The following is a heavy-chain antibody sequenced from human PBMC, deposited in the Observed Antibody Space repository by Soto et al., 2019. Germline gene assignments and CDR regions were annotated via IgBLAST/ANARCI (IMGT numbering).Heavy chain of an antibody. Sequence: XATLSLTFTVSGGSISSSSYYGGWIRQPPGKGLEWIGSIYYSGSTYYNPSLKSRVTISVDTSKNQFSLKLSSVTAADTAVYYCARDPNYDFWSGYYFSYYGMDVWGQGTTVTVSS. J-gene: IGHJ6*02. CDR1: GGSISSSSYY. CDR2: IYYSGST. V-gene: IGHV4-39*02. CDR3: ARDPNYDFWSGYYFSYYGMDV. D-gene: IGHD3-3*01.